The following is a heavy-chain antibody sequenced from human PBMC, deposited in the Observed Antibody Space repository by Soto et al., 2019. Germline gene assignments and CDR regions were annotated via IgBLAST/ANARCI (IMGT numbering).Heavy chain of an antibody. D-gene: IGHD2-2*01. CDR1: GYTFTSYD. CDR2: MNPNSGNT. J-gene: IGHJ6*03. Sequence: QVQLVQSGAEVKKPGASVKVSCKASGYTFTSYDINWVRQATGQGLEWMGWMNPNSGNTGYAQKFQGRVTMTRNTSISTAYMELSSLRSEDTAVYYCARAVRYCSSTSCYYYMDVWGKGTTVTVSS. CDR3: ARAVRYCSSTSCYYYMDV. V-gene: IGHV1-8*01.